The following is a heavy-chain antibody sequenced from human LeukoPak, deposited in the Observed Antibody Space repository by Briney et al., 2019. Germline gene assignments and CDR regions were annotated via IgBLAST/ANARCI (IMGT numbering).Heavy chain of an antibody. CDR3: PNHTPVAGPRTFRAW. CDR2: ISRSGGTT. CDR1: GFTFSSYA. Sequence: GGSLRLSCAVSGFTFSSYAMSWVRQAPGKGLEWVSAISRSGGTTYNADSVKGRFTISRDISKNTLYLQMDSLRAEDTAVCYFPNHTPVAGPRTFRAWGGRGTLVTVSS. D-gene: IGHD6-19*01. J-gene: IGHJ4*02. V-gene: IGHV3-23*01.